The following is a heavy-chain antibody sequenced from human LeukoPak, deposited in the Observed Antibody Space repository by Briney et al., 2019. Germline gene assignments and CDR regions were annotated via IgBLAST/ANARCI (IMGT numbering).Heavy chain of an antibody. V-gene: IGHV3-23*01. CDR3: AKSRSSGYYLDNWFDP. CDR2: ISGSGGST. D-gene: IGHD3-22*01. J-gene: IGHJ5*02. Sequence: GGSLRLSCAASGFTFSSYAMSWVRQAPGKGLEWVSAISGSGGSTYYADSVKGRFTISRDNSKNTLYLQMNSLRAEDTAVYYCAKSRSSGYYLDNWFDPWGQGTLVTVSS. CDR1: GFTFSSYA.